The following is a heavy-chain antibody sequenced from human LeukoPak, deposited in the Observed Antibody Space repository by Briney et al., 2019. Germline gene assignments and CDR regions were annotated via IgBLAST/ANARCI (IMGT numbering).Heavy chain of an antibody. V-gene: IGHV4-34*01. J-gene: IGHJ4*02. CDR2: INHSGST. D-gene: IGHD5-12*01. Sequence: SETLSLTCAVYGGSFSGYYWSWIRQPPGKGLEWIGEINHSGSTNYNPSLKSRVTISVDTSKNQFSLKLSSVTAADTAVYYCARGLQPKRGYSGYNYGYWGQGTLVTVSS. CDR1: GGSFSGYY. CDR3: ARGLQPKRGYSGYNYGY.